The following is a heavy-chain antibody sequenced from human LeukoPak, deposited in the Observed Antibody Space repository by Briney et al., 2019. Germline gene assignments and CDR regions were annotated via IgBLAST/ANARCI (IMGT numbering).Heavy chain of an antibody. Sequence: GSSVKVSCKASGGTFSSYAISWVRQAPGQGLEWMGGIIPIFGTANYAQKFQGRVTITTDESTSTAYMELSSLRSEDTAVYYCARVTPYGSGGNLGACDIWGEGTMVTVSS. J-gene: IGHJ3*02. CDR2: IIPIFGTA. V-gene: IGHV1-69*05. CDR3: ARVTPYGSGGNLGACDI. CDR1: GGTFSSYA. D-gene: IGHD4-23*01.